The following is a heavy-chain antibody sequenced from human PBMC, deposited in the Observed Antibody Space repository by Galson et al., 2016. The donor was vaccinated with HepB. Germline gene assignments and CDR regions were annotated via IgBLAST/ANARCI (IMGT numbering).Heavy chain of an antibody. V-gene: IGHV4-61*01. CDR3: ARDEGFYNGMDV. CDR2: IHDSGNT. D-gene: IGHD2-2*02. Sequence: EPLSLTCTVSSDPVTSGTYHWSWVRQSPGKGLDWIGYIHDSGNTNYNPPIKSRVTISRDTSKNQFFLELTSVTAADTAVYYCARDEGFYNGMDVWGQGTTVTVAS. CDR1: SDPVTSGTYH. J-gene: IGHJ6*02.